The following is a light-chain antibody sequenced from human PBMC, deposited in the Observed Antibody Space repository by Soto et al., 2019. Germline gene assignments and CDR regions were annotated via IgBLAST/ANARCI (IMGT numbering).Light chain of an antibody. Sequence: QSVLTQPPSVSGAPRQRVTISCSGSSSSIGSNAVNWYQHFPGEAPRLLIYYNGLLSTGVSDRFSGSKSGTSASLAISGLRPEDEADYYCAGWDDNLNGPLFGGGTKLTVL. CDR3: AGWDDNLNGPL. J-gene: IGLJ3*02. V-gene: IGLV1-36*01. CDR1: SSSIGSNA. CDR2: YNG.